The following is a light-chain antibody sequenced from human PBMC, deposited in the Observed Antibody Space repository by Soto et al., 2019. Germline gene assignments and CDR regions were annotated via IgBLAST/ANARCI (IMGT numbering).Light chain of an antibody. CDR2: DAS. J-gene: IGKJ3*01. V-gene: IGKV3-11*01. CDR1: HSDGTY. CDR3: QQRLNGPPFT. Sequence: ETVLTQSPATLSLSPGERDTLSCRASHSDGTYLALYQQRTGQAPRLPIYDASNRATGITARFSSSGSGTDFTLTISSLEPEDFAVYYCQQRLNGPPFTFGPGTKVDLK.